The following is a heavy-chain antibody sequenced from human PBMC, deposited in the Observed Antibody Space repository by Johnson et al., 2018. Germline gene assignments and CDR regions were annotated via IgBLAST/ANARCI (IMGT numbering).Heavy chain of an antibody. D-gene: IGHD4-17*01. Sequence: VQLVQSGGGVVQXGRSXRLXCAASGFTVSSNYMSWVRQAPGKGLEWVSVIYSGGNTYYADSVKGRFTISRDNSLQMNSLRAEDTAVYYCARDGLGDGDYYYYMDVWGKGTTVTVSS. CDR2: IYSGGNT. CDR3: ARDGLGDGDYYYYMDV. CDR1: GFTVSSNY. V-gene: IGHV3-66*02. J-gene: IGHJ6*03.